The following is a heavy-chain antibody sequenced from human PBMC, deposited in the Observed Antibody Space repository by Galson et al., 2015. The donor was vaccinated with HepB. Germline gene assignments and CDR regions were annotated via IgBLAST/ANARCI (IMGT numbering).Heavy chain of an antibody. CDR3: VKWARPGYGYFSEGFDV. CDR1: GFTFSNYA. Sequence: SLRLSCAASGFTFSNYAMSWVRQAPGKGLEWVSAISDGGDDTYYADSVRGRFTISGDNFKNTLYLQMNSLRAEDTAAYYCVKWARPGYGYFSEGFDVWGQGTMVPVSS. J-gene: IGHJ3*01. CDR2: ISDGGDDT. V-gene: IGHV3-23*01. D-gene: IGHD2-2*03.